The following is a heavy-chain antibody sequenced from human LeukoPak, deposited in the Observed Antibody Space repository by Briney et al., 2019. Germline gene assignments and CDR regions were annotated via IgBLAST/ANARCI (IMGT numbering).Heavy chain of an antibody. Sequence: KTGGSLRLSCAASGFTFSSYSMNWVRQAPGKGLEWVSSISSSSSYIYYADSVKGRFTISRDNAKNSLYLQMNSLRAEDTAVYYCARVSSPCYYYYYMDVWGKGTTVTVSS. CDR3: ARVSSPCYYYYYMDV. V-gene: IGHV3-21*01. J-gene: IGHJ6*03. CDR1: GFTFSSYS. CDR2: ISSSSSYI.